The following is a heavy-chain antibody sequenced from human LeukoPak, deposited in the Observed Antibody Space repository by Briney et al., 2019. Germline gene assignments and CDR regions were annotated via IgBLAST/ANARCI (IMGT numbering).Heavy chain of an antibody. J-gene: IGHJ4*02. CDR1: GFTFSSYS. CDR3: ARNPGVWNYDDY. V-gene: IGHV3-21*01. Sequence: GGSLRLSCAASGFTFSSYSMNWVRQAPGKGLEWVSSISSSSSYIYYADSVKGRFTISRDNAKNSLYLQMNSLRAEDTAVYYCARNPGVWNYDDYWGQGTLVTVSS. CDR2: ISSSSSYI. D-gene: IGHD5/OR15-5a*01.